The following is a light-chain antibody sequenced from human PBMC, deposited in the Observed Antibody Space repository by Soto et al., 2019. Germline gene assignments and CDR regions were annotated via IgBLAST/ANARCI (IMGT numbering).Light chain of an antibody. CDR3: SSYTSSSTYV. V-gene: IGLV2-14*01. CDR2: DVS. J-gene: IGLJ1*01. CDR1: SSDVGGYNY. Sequence: QSVLTQPASVSGSPGQSITISCTGTSSDVGGYNYVSWYQQHPGKAPKLMIYDVSNRPSGVSNRFFGSESGNTASLTISGLQAEDEADYYCSSYTSSSTYVFGTGTKVTV.